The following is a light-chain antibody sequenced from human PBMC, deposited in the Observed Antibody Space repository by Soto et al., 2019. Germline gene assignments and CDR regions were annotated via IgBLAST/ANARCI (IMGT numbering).Light chain of an antibody. CDR3: QSYDSSLSGWV. V-gene: IGLV1-40*01. CDR2: GNS. J-gene: IGLJ3*02. CDR1: SSNIGADYD. Sequence: QLVLTQPPSVSGAPGQRVTISCTGSSSNIGADYDVHWYQQLPGTAPKLLIYGNSNRPSGVPDRFSGSKSGTSASLAITGLQAEDEADYYCQSYDSSLSGWVFGGVTKLTVL.